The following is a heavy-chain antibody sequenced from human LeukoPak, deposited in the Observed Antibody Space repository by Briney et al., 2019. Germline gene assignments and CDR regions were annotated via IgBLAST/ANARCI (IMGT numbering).Heavy chain of an antibody. CDR3: ARGEILYSNLSNWYDP. CDR1: GGSISSYY. D-gene: IGHD4-11*01. CDR2: IYYSGST. J-gene: IGHJ5*02. V-gene: IGHV4-59*01. Sequence: SETLSLTCTVSGGSISSYYWSWIRQPPRKALEWIGYIYYSGSTNYNPSLTSRVTISVDTSKNQFSLKLSSVTAADTAVYYCARGEILYSNLSNWYDPWGQVALVSVAS.